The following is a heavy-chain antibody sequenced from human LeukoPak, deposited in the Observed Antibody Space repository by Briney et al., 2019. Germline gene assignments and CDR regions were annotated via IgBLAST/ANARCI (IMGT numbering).Heavy chain of an antibody. CDR3: ARDYYYGSGGYSDY. CDR1: GFTVSSNY. CDR2: IYSGGST. Sequence: GGSLRLSCAASGFTVSSNYMSWVRQAPGKGLEWVSVIYSGGSTYYADSVRGRFTISRDNSKNTLYLQMNSLRAEDTAVYYCARDYYYGSGGYSDYWGQGTLVTVSS. J-gene: IGHJ4*02. V-gene: IGHV3-66*01. D-gene: IGHD3-10*01.